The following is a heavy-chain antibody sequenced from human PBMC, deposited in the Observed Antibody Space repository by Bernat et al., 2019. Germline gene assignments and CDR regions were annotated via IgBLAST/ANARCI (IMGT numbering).Heavy chain of an antibody. J-gene: IGHJ2*01. CDR2: LWYDGSNK. CDR1: GFSFGNYV. D-gene: IGHD2-21*02. V-gene: IGHV3-33*01. CDR3: ARTAAIDWFFDL. Sequence: QVQLVESGGGVVQPGRSLRLSCAASGFSFGNYVVHWVRQAPGKGLEWVAVLWYDGSNKYYGDSVKGRFTISRDTSTNTLHLEMNSLRVEDTAVYYCARTAAIDWFFDLWGLGTLVTVSS.